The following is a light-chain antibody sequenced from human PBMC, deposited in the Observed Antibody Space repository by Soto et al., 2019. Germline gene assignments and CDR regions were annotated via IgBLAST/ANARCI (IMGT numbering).Light chain of an antibody. CDR2: KSD. J-gene: IGLJ2*01. CDR3: ATWDDGLSGVL. CDR1: DSNVGSNS. V-gene: IGLV1-47*01. Sequence: QSVLTQPPSASGTPGQRVSITCSGSDSNVGSNSVHWYQQLPGMAPKLLVYKSDQRPSGVPDRFSGSKSVTSASLAISGLRAEDEAEYYCATWDDGLSGVLFGGGTKLPVL.